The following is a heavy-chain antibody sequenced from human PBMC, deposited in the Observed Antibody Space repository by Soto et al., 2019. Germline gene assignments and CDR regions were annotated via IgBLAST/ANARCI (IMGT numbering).Heavy chain of an antibody. CDR2: ISYSGNS. Sequence: QVQLQESGPGLVKPSQTLSLTCSVSGGSITSGDYYWSWVRQRPGKGLEWIGYISYSGNSYYTPPLKSRLTISIDTSKNQHSLKLSSVTAADTAVYFCARERPVASRPSYDYYGMDVWGQGTTVTVS. J-gene: IGHJ6*02. D-gene: IGHD6-6*01. CDR3: ARERPVASRPSYDYYGMDV. V-gene: IGHV4-31*03. CDR1: GGSITSGDYY.